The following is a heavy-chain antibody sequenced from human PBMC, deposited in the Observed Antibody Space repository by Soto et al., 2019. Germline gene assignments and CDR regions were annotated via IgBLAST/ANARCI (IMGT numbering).Heavy chain of an antibody. J-gene: IGHJ6*02. CDR2: IYPGDSDT. CDR3: ARRGRFLEWIYGMDV. CDR1: GYSFTSYW. Sequence: EVQLVQSGAEVKKPGESLKISCKGSGYSFTSYWIGWVRQMPGKGLEWMGIIYPGDSDTRYSPSFQGRVTISADKSISTAYLQWSSLKASDTAMYYCARRGRFLEWIYGMDVWGQGTTVTVSS. D-gene: IGHD3-3*01. V-gene: IGHV5-51*01.